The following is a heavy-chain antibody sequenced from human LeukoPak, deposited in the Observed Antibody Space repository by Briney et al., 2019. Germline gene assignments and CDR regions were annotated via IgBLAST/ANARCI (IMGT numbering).Heavy chain of an antibody. CDR2: ISYDGSNK. J-gene: IGHJ4*03. V-gene: IGHV3-30*18. Sequence: GGSLRLSCAASGFTFSSYGMHWVRQAPGKGLEWVAVISYDGSNKYYADSVKGRFTISRDNSKNTLYLQMNSLRAEDTAVYYCAKEKWLRSHLDYWGQGTTVTVSS. D-gene: IGHD5-12*01. CDR3: AKEKWLRSHLDY. CDR1: GFTFSSYG.